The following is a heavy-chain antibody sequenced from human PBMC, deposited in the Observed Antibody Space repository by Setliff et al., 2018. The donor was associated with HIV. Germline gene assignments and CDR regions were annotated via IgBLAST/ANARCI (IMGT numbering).Heavy chain of an antibody. CDR2: ISAYNGNT. CDR1: GYTFTSYG. V-gene: IGHV1-18*01. J-gene: IGHJ6*02. CDR3: SSHSHYYYYGMDV. D-gene: IGHD6-13*01. Sequence: GASVKVSCKASGYTFTSYGISWVRQAPGQGLEWMGWISAYNGNTNYAQKLQGRVTMTTDTSTSTAYMELRSLRSDDTAVYYCSSHSHYYYYGMDVWGQGTTVTVSS.